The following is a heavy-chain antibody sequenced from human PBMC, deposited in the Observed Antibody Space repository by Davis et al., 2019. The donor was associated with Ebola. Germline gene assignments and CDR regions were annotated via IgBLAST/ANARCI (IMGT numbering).Heavy chain of an antibody. V-gene: IGHV4-61*01. D-gene: IGHD5-18*01. CDR2: IYYSGST. Sequence: SETLSLTCTVSGGSVSSGSYYWSWIRQPPGKGLEWIGYIYYSGSTNYNPSLKSRVTISVDTSKNQLSLKLSSVTAADTAVYYCARDNRGYSYGYGHYYYGMDVWGQGTTVTVSS. J-gene: IGHJ6*02. CDR3: ARDNRGYSYGYGHYYYGMDV. CDR1: GGSVSSGSYY.